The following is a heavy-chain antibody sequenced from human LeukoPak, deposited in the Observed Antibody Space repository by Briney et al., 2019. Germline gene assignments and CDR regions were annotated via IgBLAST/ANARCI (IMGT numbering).Heavy chain of an antibody. Sequence: SETLSLTCTVSGGSFSSYYWSWIRQPAGKGLEWIGRIYTSGSTDYNPSLKSRVSMSVDKSKNHLSLKLSSVTAADTAVYYCARADFWSGYRFDYWGQGTLVTVSS. D-gene: IGHD3-3*01. CDR2: IYTSGST. J-gene: IGHJ4*02. CDR1: GGSFSSYY. CDR3: ARADFWSGYRFDY. V-gene: IGHV4-4*07.